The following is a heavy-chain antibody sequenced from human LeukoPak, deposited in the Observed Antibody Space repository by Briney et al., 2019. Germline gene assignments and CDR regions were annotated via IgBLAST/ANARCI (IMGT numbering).Heavy chain of an antibody. Sequence: TSETLSLTCDVFGGSISSNNWWSWVRQPPGKGLEWIGEMYHGGSTNYNPSLKSRVTMSVDKSKNQFSLKLTSVTAADTAVYYCARDQRITGTTQDWFDPWGQGTLVTVSS. CDR1: GGSISSNNW. CDR3: ARDQRITGTTQDWFDP. J-gene: IGHJ5*02. CDR2: MYHGGST. D-gene: IGHD1-7*01. V-gene: IGHV4-4*02.